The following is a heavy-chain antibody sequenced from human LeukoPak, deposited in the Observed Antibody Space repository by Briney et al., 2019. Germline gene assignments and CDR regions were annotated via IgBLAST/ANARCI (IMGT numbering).Heavy chain of an antibody. Sequence: GASVKVSCKASGGTFSSYAISWVRQAPGQGLEWMGRIIPILGIANYAQKFQGRVTMTRDTSISTAYMELSRLRSDDTAVYYCARGGYYDSSGFTLNDYWGQGTLVTVSS. CDR2: IIPILGIA. J-gene: IGHJ4*02. CDR1: GGTFSSYA. CDR3: ARGGYYDSSGFTLNDY. D-gene: IGHD3-22*01. V-gene: IGHV1-69*04.